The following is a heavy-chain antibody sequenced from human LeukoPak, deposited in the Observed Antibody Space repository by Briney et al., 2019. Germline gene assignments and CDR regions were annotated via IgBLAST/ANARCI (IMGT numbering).Heavy chain of an antibody. CDR3: TKFKSSGWYRLGVGYGMDV. J-gene: IGHJ6*02. CDR2: ISGSGGRT. Sequence: GGALRLSCAASGFTFSSYAMSWFRQAPGKGLECVSAISGSGGRTYYAESVKGRFTISRDNSKTTLYLQMNSLRAEDTAVYDCTKFKSSGWYRLGVGYGMDVWGQGTTVTVSS. V-gene: IGHV3-23*01. D-gene: IGHD6-13*01. CDR1: GFTFSSYA.